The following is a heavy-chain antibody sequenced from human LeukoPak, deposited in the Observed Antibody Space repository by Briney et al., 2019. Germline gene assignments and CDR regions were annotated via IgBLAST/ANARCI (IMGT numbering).Heavy chain of an antibody. Sequence: PSETLSLTCAVYGGSFSGYYWTWIRQSASKGLEWLGEINLRGSTTYHPSHKSRVSLSLDPSKSQVSLRLHSVTAADTAVYYCARGGVYMSAAWYRRDYYNMDVWGTGTAVTV. D-gene: IGHD6-13*01. CDR3: ARGGVYMSAAWYRRDYYNMDV. CDR2: INLRGST. J-gene: IGHJ6*03. CDR1: GGSFSGYY. V-gene: IGHV4-34*01.